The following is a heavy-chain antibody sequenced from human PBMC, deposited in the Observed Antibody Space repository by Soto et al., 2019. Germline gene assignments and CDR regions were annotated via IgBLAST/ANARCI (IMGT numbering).Heavy chain of an antibody. V-gene: IGHV1-69*13. CDR3: ARANPHIVGASNWFDP. CDR2: IIPIFGTA. Sequence: ASVEVSCKASGGTFRSYSISWVLQAPGQGLEWMGGIIPIFGTANYAQKFQGRVTITADESTSTAYMELSSLRSEDTAVYYCARANPHIVGASNWFDPWGQGTLVTVSS. CDR1: GGTFRSYS. J-gene: IGHJ5*02. D-gene: IGHD1-26*01.